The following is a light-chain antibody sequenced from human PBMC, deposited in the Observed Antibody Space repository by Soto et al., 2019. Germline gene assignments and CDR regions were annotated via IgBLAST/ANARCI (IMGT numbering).Light chain of an antibody. V-gene: IGKV1D-12*01. J-gene: IGKJ4*01. Sequence: IQLTQSPSPLSASEGDRVTITCRASQGISSWLAWYQQKLGKAPNLLIYDASTLQSGVPSRFSGSGSGTDFTLTISSLQPEDFATYYCQQANSLPLTFGGGTKVDI. CDR1: QGISSW. CDR2: DAS. CDR3: QQANSLPLT.